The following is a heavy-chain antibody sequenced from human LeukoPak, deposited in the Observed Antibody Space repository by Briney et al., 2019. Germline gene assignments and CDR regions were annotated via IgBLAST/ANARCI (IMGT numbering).Heavy chain of an antibody. V-gene: IGHV4-31*03. CDR3: ARAYPYYGDYYFDY. CDR1: GGSISSGGYY. J-gene: IGHJ4*02. CDR2: IYYSGST. Sequence: PSQTLSLTCTVSGGSISSGGYYWSWIRQHPGKGLEWIGYIYYSGSTYYNPSLKSRVIISVDTSKNQFSLKLSSVTAADTAVYYCARAYPYYGDYYFDYWGQGTLVTVSS. D-gene: IGHD4-17*01.